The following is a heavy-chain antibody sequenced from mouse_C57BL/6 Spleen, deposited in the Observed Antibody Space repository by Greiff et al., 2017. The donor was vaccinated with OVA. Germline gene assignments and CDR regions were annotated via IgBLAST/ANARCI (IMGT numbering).Heavy chain of an antibody. Sequence: EVKLMESGGGLVKPGGSLKLSCAASGFTFSDYGMHWVRQAPEKGLEWVAYISSGSSTIYYADTVKGRFTISRDNAKNTLFLQMTSLRSEDTAMYYCARGGYDMGYYAMDYWGQGTSVTVSS. CDR2: ISSGSSTI. J-gene: IGHJ4*01. D-gene: IGHD2-2*01. CDR3: ARGGYDMGYYAMDY. CDR1: GFTFSDYG. V-gene: IGHV5-17*01.